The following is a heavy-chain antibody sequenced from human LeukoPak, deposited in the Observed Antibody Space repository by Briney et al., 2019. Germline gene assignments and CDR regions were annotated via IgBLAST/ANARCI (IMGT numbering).Heavy chain of an antibody. D-gene: IGHD3-22*01. J-gene: IGHJ4*02. CDR2: IIPIFGTA. Sequence: EASVKVSCKASGGTFSSYAISWVRQAPGQGLEWMGGIIPIFGTANYAQKFQGRVTITADESTSTAYMELSSLRSEDTAVYYCARVSWSYDSSGYIHYWGQGTLVTVSS. V-gene: IGHV1-69*13. CDR1: GGTFSSYA. CDR3: ARVSWSYDSSGYIHY.